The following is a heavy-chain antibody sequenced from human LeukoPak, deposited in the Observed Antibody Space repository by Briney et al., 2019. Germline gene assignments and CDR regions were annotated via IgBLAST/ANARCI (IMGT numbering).Heavy chain of an antibody. Sequence: GGSLRLSCAASGFTFSSYAMSWVRQAPGKGLEWVANIKQDGSEKYYVDSVKGRFTISRDNAKNSLYLQMNSLRAEDTAVYYCARDGVYSSSWYSTFYYYYGMDVWGQGTTVTVSS. CDR2: IKQDGSEK. V-gene: IGHV3-7*01. D-gene: IGHD6-13*01. CDR1: GFTFSSYA. CDR3: ARDGVYSSSWYSTFYYYYGMDV. J-gene: IGHJ6*02.